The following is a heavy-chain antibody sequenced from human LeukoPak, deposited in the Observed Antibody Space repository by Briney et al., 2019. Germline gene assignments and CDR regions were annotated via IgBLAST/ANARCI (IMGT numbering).Heavy chain of an antibody. D-gene: IGHD4-23*01. J-gene: IGHJ4*02. CDR1: GFIFSSYD. V-gene: IGHV3-48*03. Sequence: PGGSLRLSCAASGFIFSSYDLTWVRQAPGKGLEWVSNTARTGKTVYYADSVKGRLTVSRDNAKSSLYLQMNSLRVEDTAVYFCARIDIYYGVKWALAFWGRGTLVTVSS. CDR3: ARIDIYYGVKWALAF. CDR2: TARTGKTV.